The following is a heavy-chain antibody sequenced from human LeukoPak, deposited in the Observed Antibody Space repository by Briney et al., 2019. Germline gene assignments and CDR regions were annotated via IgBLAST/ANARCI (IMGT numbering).Heavy chain of an antibody. D-gene: IGHD2-2*01. Sequence: SETLSLTCAVYGGSFSGYYWSWIRQPPGKGLEWIGEINHSGSTNYNPSLKSRVTISVDTSKNQFSLKLSSVTAADTAVYYCARGCEFPSVVVVPAAGCYGWFDPWGQGTLVTVSS. CDR2: INHSGST. V-gene: IGHV4-34*01. J-gene: IGHJ5*02. CDR1: GGSFSGYY. CDR3: ARGCEFPSVVVVPAAGCYGWFDP.